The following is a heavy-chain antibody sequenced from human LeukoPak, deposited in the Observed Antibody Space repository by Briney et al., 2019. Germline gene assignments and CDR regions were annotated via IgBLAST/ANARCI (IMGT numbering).Heavy chain of an antibody. CDR2: INHSGST. V-gene: IGHV4-34*01. CDR1: GGSISSYY. CDR3: ARGRRSVTLHAFDI. J-gene: IGHJ3*02. Sequence: SETLSLTCTVSGGSISSYYWSWIRQPPGKGLEWIGEINHSGSTNYNPSLKSRVTISVDTSKNQFSLKLSSVTAADTAVYYCARGRRSVTLHAFDIWGQGTMVTVSS. D-gene: IGHD4-17*01.